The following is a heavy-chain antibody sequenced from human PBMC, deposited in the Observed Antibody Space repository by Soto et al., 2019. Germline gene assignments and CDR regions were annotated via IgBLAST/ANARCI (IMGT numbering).Heavy chain of an antibody. CDR2: IHHSGST. J-gene: IGHJ6*03. V-gene: IGHV4-4*02. CDR1: GGSISISNW. CDR3: ARGGYYFSMDV. D-gene: IGHD1-26*01. Sequence: QVQLQESGPGLVKPSETLSLTCAVSGGSISISNWWSWVRQTPGKGLEWIGQIHHSGSTNYSPTLTRRVTLSVDKSKNQVSLKMNSVTAADTAVYYCARGGYYFSMDVWGKGTPVTVSS.